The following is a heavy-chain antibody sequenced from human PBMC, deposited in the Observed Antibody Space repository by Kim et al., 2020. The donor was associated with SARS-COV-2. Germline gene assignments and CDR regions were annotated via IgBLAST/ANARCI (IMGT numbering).Heavy chain of an antibody. Sequence: ADYGKGPFTISRDNSKDTRNLQMNSLRAEDTAVYYCARFLKGGSCYWIDYWGQGTLVTVSS. V-gene: IGHV3-30*01. D-gene: IGHD2-15*01. CDR3: ARFLKGGSCYWIDY. J-gene: IGHJ4*02.